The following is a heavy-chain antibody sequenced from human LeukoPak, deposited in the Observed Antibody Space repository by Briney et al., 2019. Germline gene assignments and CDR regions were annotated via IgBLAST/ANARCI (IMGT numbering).Heavy chain of an antibody. CDR1: GFIFSSYA. V-gene: IGHV3-23*01. CDR2: ISGSGGST. CDR3: AKVPVY. Sequence: PGGSLRLSCASSGFIFSSYAMSWVRQAPGKGLEWVSTISGSGGSTYYADSVKGRFTISRDNSKNTVYLQMNRLRAEGTVVYYCAKVPVYWGQGTLVTVSS. J-gene: IGHJ4*02.